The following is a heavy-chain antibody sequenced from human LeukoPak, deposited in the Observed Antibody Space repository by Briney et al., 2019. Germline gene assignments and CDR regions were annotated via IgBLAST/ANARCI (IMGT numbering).Heavy chain of an antibody. D-gene: IGHD3-9*01. V-gene: IGHV1-46*01. CDR3: ARSSAYYNEADI. J-gene: IGHJ3*02. CDR1: GYTFTAYY. CDR2: INPSGGST. Sequence: ASVKVSCKASGYTFTAYYMHWVRQAPGQGLEWMGIINPSGGSTTYPQKFQGRLTMTSDTSTSTVYMELSSLRSEDTAVYYCARSSAYYNEADIWGQGTMVTVSS.